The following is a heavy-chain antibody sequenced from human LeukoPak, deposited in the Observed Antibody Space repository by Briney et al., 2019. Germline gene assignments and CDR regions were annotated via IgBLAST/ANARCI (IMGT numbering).Heavy chain of an antibody. CDR1: GFTFRSYE. V-gene: IGHV3-48*03. Sequence: GGSLRLSCAASGFTFRSYEMNWVRHAPGRGLELVSHISGGGESTVYPDAVKGRFTISRDNAKNSLYLQMNSLRVEDTGVYYCARRSGRRYEYWGQGVLVTVSP. CDR2: ISGGGEST. CDR3: ARRSGRRYEY. J-gene: IGHJ4*02. D-gene: IGHD5-24*01.